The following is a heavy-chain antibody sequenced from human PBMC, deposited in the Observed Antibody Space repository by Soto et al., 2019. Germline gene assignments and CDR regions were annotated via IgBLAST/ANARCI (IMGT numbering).Heavy chain of an antibody. J-gene: IGHJ3*02. CDR2: MYYSGST. Sequence: SETLSPTCTVSGGSISSYYWSWIRQPPGKGLEWIGYMYYSGSTNYNPSLKSRVTISVDTSKNRFSLKLSTVTAADTAVYYCAKTTQLSSISSLGAFDIWGQGTMVTVSS. CDR3: AKTTQLSSISSLGAFDI. V-gene: IGHV4-59*01. CDR1: GGSISSYY. D-gene: IGHD2-21*01.